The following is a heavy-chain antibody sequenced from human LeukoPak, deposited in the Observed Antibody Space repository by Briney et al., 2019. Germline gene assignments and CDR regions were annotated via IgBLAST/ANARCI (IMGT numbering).Heavy chain of an antibody. V-gene: IGHV4-34*01. D-gene: IGHD2-15*01. Sequence: PSETLSLTCAVYGGSFSGYYWSWIRQPPGKGLEWIGEINHSGSTNYNPSLKSRVTISVDTSKNQFSLKLSSVTAADTAVYYCARGRYCSGGSCYGGRKDNWFDPWGQGTLVTVSS. CDR1: GGSFSGYY. J-gene: IGHJ5*02. CDR2: INHSGST. CDR3: ARGRYCSGGSCYGGRKDNWFDP.